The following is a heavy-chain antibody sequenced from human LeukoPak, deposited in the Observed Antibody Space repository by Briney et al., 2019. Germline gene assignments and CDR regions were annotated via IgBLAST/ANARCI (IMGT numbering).Heavy chain of an antibody. V-gene: IGHV4-59*12. J-gene: IGHJ4*02. Sequence: SETLSLTCTVSDDSISSYYWTWIRQPPGKGLEWIGYGHYSGTTNYHPSLRSRVTISVDTSKNQVSLKMTPVTAADTAVYYCARVGYYDSSGYYHSFDYWGQGTLVTVSS. CDR2: GHYSGTT. CDR1: DDSISSYY. D-gene: IGHD3-22*01. CDR3: ARVGYYDSSGYYHSFDY.